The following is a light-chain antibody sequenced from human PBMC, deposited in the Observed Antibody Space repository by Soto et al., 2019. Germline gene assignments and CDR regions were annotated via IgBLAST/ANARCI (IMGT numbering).Light chain of an antibody. Sequence: DIQMTQSPSTRSPLEETRVTIPSRASRVLSAWLAGFQQKSGKAPRLLTYKASYLESGVPSRFTGSGSGTEFTLTISSLQPDDFATYYCQQYNIDWTFGQGTKVEIK. V-gene: IGKV1-5*03. CDR2: KAS. CDR1: RVLSAW. CDR3: QQYNIDWT. J-gene: IGKJ1*01.